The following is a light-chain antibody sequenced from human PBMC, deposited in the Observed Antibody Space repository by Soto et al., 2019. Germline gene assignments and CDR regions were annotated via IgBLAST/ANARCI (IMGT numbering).Light chain of an antibody. CDR3: QQSYSTPLT. CDR2: AAS. J-gene: IGKJ4*01. V-gene: IGKV1-39*01. CDR1: QSISSY. Sequence: IHMTQSPSSLSASLGDRVTITCRASQSISSYLNWYQQKPGKAPKLLIYAASSLQSGVPSRFSGSGSGTDFTLTISSLQPEDFATYYCQQSYSTPLTFGGGTKVDIK.